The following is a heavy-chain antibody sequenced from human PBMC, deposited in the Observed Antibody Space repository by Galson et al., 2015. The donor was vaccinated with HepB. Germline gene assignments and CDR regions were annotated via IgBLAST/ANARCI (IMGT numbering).Heavy chain of an antibody. CDR1: GYTFTTYG. CDR3: ARGGGELLGCPTFDD. V-gene: IGHV1-18*01. J-gene: IGHJ4*02. D-gene: IGHD1-26*01. Sequence: SVKVSCKASGYTFTTYGVSWVRQAPGQGLEWMGRISAYNGNTDYAQKLQGRVTMTTNTSTSTAYMELRSLRSDDTAIYYCARGGGELLGCPTFDDWGQGTLVTVSS. CDR2: ISAYNGNT.